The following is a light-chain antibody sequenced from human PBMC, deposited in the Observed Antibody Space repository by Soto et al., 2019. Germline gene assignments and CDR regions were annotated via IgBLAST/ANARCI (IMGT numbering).Light chain of an antibody. CDR2: AVS. CDR3: SSYTSDSSYV. V-gene: IGLV2-14*01. CDR1: SSDVGLYDY. J-gene: IGLJ1*01. Sequence: QSALTQPASVSGSPGQSITISCTGTSSDVGLYDYVSWYQQHPGKAPQLMIYAVSNRPSGVSNRFSASKSGNTASLFISGLQAEDEADYYCSSYTSDSSYVFGYGTKV.